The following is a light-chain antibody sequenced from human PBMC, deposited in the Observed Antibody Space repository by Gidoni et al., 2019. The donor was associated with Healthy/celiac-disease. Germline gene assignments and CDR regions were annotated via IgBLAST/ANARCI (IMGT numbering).Light chain of an antibody. Sequence: QSVLTQPPSASGTPGQRVTISCSGSCSNIGSNTVNWYHQLPGTAPKRLIYSNNQRPSGVPDRFSGSKSGTSASLAISGLQSEDEADYYCAAWDDSLNGLVVFGGGTKLTVL. CDR3: AAWDDSLNGLVV. CDR1: CSNIGSNT. V-gene: IGLV1-44*01. J-gene: IGLJ2*01. CDR2: SNN.